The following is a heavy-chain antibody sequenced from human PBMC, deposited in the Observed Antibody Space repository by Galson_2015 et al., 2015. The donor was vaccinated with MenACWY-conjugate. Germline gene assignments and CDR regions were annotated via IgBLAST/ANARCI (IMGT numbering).Heavy chain of an antibody. Sequence: SLRLSCAASGFTFSSYEMNWVRQAPGKGLEWVSYISSSGSTIYYADSVKGRFTISRDNAKNSLYLQMNSLRAEDTAVYYCARGIGDYVDGSGDCWGQGTLVTVSS. D-gene: IGHD4-17*01. J-gene: IGHJ4*02. CDR1: GFTFSSYE. CDR2: ISSSGSTI. V-gene: IGHV3-48*03. CDR3: ARGIGDYVDGSGDC.